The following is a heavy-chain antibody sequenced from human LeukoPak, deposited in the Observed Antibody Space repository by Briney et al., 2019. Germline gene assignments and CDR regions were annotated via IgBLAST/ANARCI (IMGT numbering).Heavy chain of an antibody. J-gene: IGHJ4*02. V-gene: IGHV3-33*08. CDR3: TRYNNDHIDY. CDR1: GFTFGGYG. D-gene: IGHD1-14*01. CDR2: IAYGGSRA. Sequence: GGSLRLSCAASGFTFGGYGMHWFRQTPGKGLEWVAVIAYGGSRAFYADSVKGPFTISRDNSKNSMSVQREGLRAEDTAVYYCTRYNNDHIDYWGQGTLVTVSS.